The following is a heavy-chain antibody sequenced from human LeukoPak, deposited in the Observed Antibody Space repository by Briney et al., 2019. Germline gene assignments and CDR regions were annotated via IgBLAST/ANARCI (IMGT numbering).Heavy chain of an antibody. CDR3: ASYYDFWSGTVVPNY. V-gene: IGHV4-39*01. J-gene: IGHJ4*02. Sequence: SETLSLTCTVSGGSISSSSYYWGWIRQPPGKGLEWIGSIYYSGSTYYNPSLKSRVTISVDTSKNQFSLKLSSVTAADTAVYYCASYYDFWSGTVVPNYWGQGTLVTVSS. D-gene: IGHD3-3*01. CDR1: GGSISSSSYY. CDR2: IYYSGST.